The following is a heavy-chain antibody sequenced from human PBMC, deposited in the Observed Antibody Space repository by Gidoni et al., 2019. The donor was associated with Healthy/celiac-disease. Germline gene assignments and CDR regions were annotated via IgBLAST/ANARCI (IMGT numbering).Heavy chain of an antibody. CDR2: IKSKTDGGTT. V-gene: IGHV3-15*01. CDR1: GFTFSNAW. CDR3: TTSPHSLYGDYVSDY. D-gene: IGHD4-17*01. J-gene: IGHJ4*02. Sequence: EVQLVESGGGLVKPGGSLRLSCAASGFTFSNAWMSWVRQAPGKGLEWVGRIKSKTDGGTTDYAAPVKGRFTISRDDSKNTLYLQMNSLKTEDTAVYYCTTSPHSLYGDYVSDYWGQGTLVTVSS.